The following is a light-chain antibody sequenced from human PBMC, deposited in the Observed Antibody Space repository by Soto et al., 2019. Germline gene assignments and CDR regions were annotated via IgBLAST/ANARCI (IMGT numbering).Light chain of an antibody. CDR3: CSYAGSYTYV. V-gene: IGLV2-14*01. J-gene: IGLJ1*01. CDR2: GVN. CDR1: SSDVAVYNY. Sequence: QSALTQPASVSGSPGQSITISCTGTSSDVAVYNYVSWFQQHPGKAPKLIIFGVNNRPSGVSDRFSGSKSGNTASLTISGLQPEDEADYYCCSYAGSYTYVFGTGTKLTVL.